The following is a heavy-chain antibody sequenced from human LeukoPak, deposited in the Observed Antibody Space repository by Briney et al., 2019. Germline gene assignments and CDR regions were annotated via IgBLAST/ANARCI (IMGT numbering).Heavy chain of an antibody. CDR2: ISAYNGNT. Sequence: ASVKVSCKASGYTFTSYGISWVRQAPGQGLEWMGWISAYNGNTNYAQKLQGRVTMTTDTSTSIAYMELRSLRSDDTAVYYCARDGYCSSTSCYPNWFDPWGQGTLVTVSS. CDR3: ARDGYCSSTSCYPNWFDP. J-gene: IGHJ5*02. V-gene: IGHV1-18*01. D-gene: IGHD2-2*03. CDR1: GYTFTSYG.